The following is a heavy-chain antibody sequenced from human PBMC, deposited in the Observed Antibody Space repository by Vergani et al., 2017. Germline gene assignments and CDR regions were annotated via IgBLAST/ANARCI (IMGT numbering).Heavy chain of an antibody. CDR2: TYHSGGA. Sequence: QLHLQESGPGLVKPSETLSLTCTVSGGPITSSSYYWGWIRQPPGKGLVWIGNTYHSGGAYYNPSLKGRVTISVDTSKNQFPLEVTSVTAADTAIYFCARTESFILRYFHWALWGQGTLVTVSS. CDR3: ARTESFILRYFHWAL. CDR1: GGPITSSSYY. V-gene: IGHV4-39*01. D-gene: IGHD3-9*01. J-gene: IGHJ4*02.